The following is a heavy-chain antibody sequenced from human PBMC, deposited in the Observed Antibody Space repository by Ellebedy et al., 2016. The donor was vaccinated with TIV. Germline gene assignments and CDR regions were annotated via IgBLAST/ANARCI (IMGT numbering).Heavy chain of an antibody. J-gene: IGHJ5*02. V-gene: IGHV3-11*01. CDR1: GFIFSDYQ. CDR3: SRDTGFIDQQHNWFDP. CDR2: ISSSGGTV. D-gene: IGHD1-14*01. Sequence: GGSLRLSCAASGFIFSDYQMSWIRQAPGKGLECISYISSSGGTVYYADSVKGRFTISRDNAKNSLYLQMNSLRTEDTAVYYCSRDTGFIDQQHNWFDPWGQGTLVTVSS.